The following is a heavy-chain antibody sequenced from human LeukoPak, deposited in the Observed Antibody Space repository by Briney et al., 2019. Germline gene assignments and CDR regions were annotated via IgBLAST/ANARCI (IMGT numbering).Heavy chain of an antibody. D-gene: IGHD2-21*02. CDR3: ARRSPYCGGDCIDY. CDR1: GFIFSDYA. Sequence: GGSLRLSCAASGFIFSDYAMHWARQAPGKGLEWVAITSYDGSHRYHADSVKGRFSISRDNSKNTLYLQMNGLRGEDTAVYYCARRSPYCGGDCIDYWGQGTLVAVSS. V-gene: IGHV3-30*04. J-gene: IGHJ4*02. CDR2: TSYDGSHR.